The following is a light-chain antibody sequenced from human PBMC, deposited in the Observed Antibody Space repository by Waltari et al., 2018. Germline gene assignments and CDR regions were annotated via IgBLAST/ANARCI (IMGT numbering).Light chain of an antibody. Sequence: QSALTQPVCVSGSPGQSITISWYPQHPGKAPKRMIFDVNNRPSGVSNRFIGSKSGNTASLTISGLQAEDEADYYCSAYISSSTLELFGGGTRLTVL. CDR2: DVN. J-gene: IGLJ2*01. CDR3: SAYISSSTLEL. V-gene: IGLV2-14*03.